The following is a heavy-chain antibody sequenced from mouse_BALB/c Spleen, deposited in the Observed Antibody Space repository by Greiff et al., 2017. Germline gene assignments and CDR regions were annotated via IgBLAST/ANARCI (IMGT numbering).Heavy chain of an antibody. Sequence: QVQLKQSGPSLVQPSQSLSITCTVSGFSLTSYGVHWVRQSPGKGLEWLGVIWRGGSTDYNAAFMSRLSITKDNSKSQVFFKMNSLQADDTAIYYCAKKEGPYYGLYYYAMDDWGQGTSVTVSS. CDR3: AKKEGPYYGLYYYAMDD. J-gene: IGHJ4*01. CDR2: IWRGGST. V-gene: IGHV2-5-1*01. CDR1: GFSLTSYG. D-gene: IGHD2-10*01.